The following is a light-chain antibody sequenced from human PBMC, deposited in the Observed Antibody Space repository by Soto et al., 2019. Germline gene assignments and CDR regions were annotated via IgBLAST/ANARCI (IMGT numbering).Light chain of an antibody. CDR1: QSVSSSY. J-gene: IGKJ1*01. Sequence: EIVLTQSPGPLSLSPGERATLSCRASQSVSSSYLAWYQQKPGQAPRLLIYSASNRASGISDRFSGNGSGTDFTLTISRLEPEDFAVYYCQQYGSSWTFGQGTKVEIK. V-gene: IGKV3-20*01. CDR3: QQYGSSWT. CDR2: SAS.